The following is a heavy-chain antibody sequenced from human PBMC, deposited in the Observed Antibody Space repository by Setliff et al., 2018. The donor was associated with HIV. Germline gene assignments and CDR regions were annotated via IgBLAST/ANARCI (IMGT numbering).Heavy chain of an antibody. J-gene: IGHJ4*02. D-gene: IGHD2-15*01. CDR2: IYYIGGA. V-gene: IGHV4-59*06. CDR1: GGSISSYY. Sequence: SETLSLTCKVSGGSISSYYWTWVRQHPGKGLQWIGYIYYIGGAYYNPSLKSRVTISLDTSKNHFSLNLSSVTAADTAVYYCARGRVFCNGDSCYHLDYWGQGTLVTVSS. CDR3: ARGRVFCNGDSCYHLDY.